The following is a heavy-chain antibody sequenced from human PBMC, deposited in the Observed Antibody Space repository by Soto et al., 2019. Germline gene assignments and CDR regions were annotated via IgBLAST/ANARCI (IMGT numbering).Heavy chain of an antibody. CDR1: GYTFTGYY. CDR3: ARHRGNDILTGYYPLNNWFDP. Sequence: ASVEVSCKASGYTFTGYYMHWVRQAPGQGLEWMGWINPNSGGTNYAQKFQGRVTMTRDTSISTAYMELSRLRSDDTAVYYCARHRGNDILTGYYPLNNWFDPWGQGTLVTVSS. D-gene: IGHD3-9*01. CDR2: INPNSGGT. V-gene: IGHV1-2*02. J-gene: IGHJ5*02.